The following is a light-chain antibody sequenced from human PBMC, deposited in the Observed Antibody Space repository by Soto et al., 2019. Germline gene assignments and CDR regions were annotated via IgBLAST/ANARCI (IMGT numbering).Light chain of an antibody. V-gene: IGKV3-15*01. CDR1: QSVSSN. CDR3: QQYNNWPRT. J-gene: IGKJ1*01. Sequence: EIVLTQSPATLSLSPGERATLSCRASQSVSSNLAWYQQKPGQAPRLLIYGASTRATGIPARFSGSGSGTECALTISSLQSEDVAVYYCQQYNNWPRTFGQGTKVDIK. CDR2: GAS.